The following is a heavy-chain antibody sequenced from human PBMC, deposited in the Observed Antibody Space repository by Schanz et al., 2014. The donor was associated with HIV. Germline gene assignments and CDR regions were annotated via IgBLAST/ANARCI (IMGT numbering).Heavy chain of an antibody. V-gene: IGHV1-8*01. CDR2: MNPNRGNA. CDR1: GYTFNTYD. D-gene: IGHD3-16*02. CDR3: ARRRGWGSYRYFPYGLDV. J-gene: IGHJ6*02. Sequence: QAQLVQSGAEVKKPGASVKVSCKASGYTFNTYDINWVRQAPGQGLEWMGWMNPNRGNAGFAQTFQGRVTLTRDTSITTAYMELTSLRPEDTAVYYCARRRGWGSYRYFPYGLDVWGQGTTVTVSS.